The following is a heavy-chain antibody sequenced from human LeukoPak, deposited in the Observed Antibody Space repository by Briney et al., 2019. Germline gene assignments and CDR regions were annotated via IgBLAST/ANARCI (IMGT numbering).Heavy chain of an antibody. CDR2: ISYDGSNK. V-gene: IGHV3-30*04. Sequence: GGSLRLSCAASGFTFSSYAMHWVRQAPGKGLEWVAVISYDGSNKYYADSVKGRFTISRDNSKNTLYLQMNSLRAEDTAVYYCAKDPRGYYGSGSYYYYFDYWGQGTLVTVSS. D-gene: IGHD3-10*01. J-gene: IGHJ4*02. CDR1: GFTFSSYA. CDR3: AKDPRGYYGSGSYYYYFDY.